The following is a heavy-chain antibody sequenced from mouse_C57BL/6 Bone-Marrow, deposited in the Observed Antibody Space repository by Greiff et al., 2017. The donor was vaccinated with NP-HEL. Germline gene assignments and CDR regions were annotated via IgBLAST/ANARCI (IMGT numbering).Heavy chain of an antibody. D-gene: IGHD1-1*01. J-gene: IGHJ3*01. Sequence: EVKLVESGGDLVKPGGSLKLSCAASGFTFSSYGMSWVRQTPDKRLEWVATISSGGSYTYYPDSVKGRFTISRDNAKNPLYLQMSSLQSEDTALYYCARNRDYGSSYAWCAYWGQGTLVTVSA. CDR1: GFTFSSYG. CDR3: ARNRDYGSSYAWCAY. CDR2: ISSGGSYT. V-gene: IGHV5-6*01.